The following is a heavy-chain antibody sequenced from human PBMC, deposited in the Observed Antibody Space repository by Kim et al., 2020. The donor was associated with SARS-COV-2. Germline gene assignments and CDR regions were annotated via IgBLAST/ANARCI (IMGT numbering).Heavy chain of an antibody. CDR3: GGGLTGYYDSSVDAFDI. Sequence: GGSLRLSCAASGFTFSSYEMNWVRQAPGKGLEWVSYISSSGSTIYYADSVKGRFTISRDNAKNSLYLQMNSLRAEDTAVYYCGGGLTGYYDSSVDAFDIWGQGTMVTVSS. V-gene: IGHV3-48*03. D-gene: IGHD3-22*01. CDR2: ISSSGSTI. CDR1: GFTFSSYE. J-gene: IGHJ3*02.